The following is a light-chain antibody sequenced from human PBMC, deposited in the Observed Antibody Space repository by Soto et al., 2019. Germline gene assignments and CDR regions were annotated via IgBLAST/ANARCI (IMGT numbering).Light chain of an antibody. V-gene: IGLV3-1*01. CDR1: KLGDKY. CDR3: SSYTSSNTLV. J-gene: IGLJ2*01. Sequence: SYELTQPPSVSVSPGQTASITCSGDKLGDKYACWYQQKPGQSPVLVIYQDSKRPSGIPERFSGSNSGNTATLTISGLQAEDEADYYCSSYTSSNTLVFGGGTKLTVL. CDR2: QDS.